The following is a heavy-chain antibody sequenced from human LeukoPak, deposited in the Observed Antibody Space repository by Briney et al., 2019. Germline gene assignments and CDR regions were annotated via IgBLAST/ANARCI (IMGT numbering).Heavy chain of an antibody. CDR1: GFTFSSYA. CDR2: ISGSGGST. J-gene: IGHJ3*02. D-gene: IGHD6-19*01. Sequence: GGSLRFSCAASGFTFSSYAMSWVRQAPGKGLEWVSAISGSGGSTYYADSVKGRFTISRDNSKNTPYLRMNSLRAEDTAVYYCAKKYSSGWFGVHDALDIWGQGTMVTVSS. CDR3: AKKYSSGWFGVHDALDI. V-gene: IGHV3-23*01.